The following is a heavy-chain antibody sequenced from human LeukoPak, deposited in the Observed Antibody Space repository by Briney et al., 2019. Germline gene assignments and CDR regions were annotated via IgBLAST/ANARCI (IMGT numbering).Heavy chain of an antibody. D-gene: IGHD6-13*01. J-gene: IGHJ6*02. Sequence: QSGGSLRLSCAVSGITLSNYGVSWVRQAPGKGLEWVAGISGSGGSTNYADSVKGRFTISRDNSKNTLYLQMNSLRAEDTAVYYCARGRQQLVRYYYYGMDVWGQGTTVTVSS. CDR1: GITLSNYG. CDR3: ARGRQQLVRYYYYGMDV. V-gene: IGHV3-23*01. CDR2: ISGSGGST.